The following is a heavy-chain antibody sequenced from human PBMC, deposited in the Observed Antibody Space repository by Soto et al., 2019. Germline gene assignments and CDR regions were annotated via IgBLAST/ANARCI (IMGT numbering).Heavy chain of an antibody. J-gene: IGHJ6*02. D-gene: IGHD6-13*01. V-gene: IGHV3-48*02. CDR2: ISSSSSTI. CDR1: GFTFSSYS. CDR3: ARDQVRGIATGYYYYGMDV. Sequence: GGSLRLSCAASGFTFSSYSMNWVRQAPGKGLEWVSYISSSSSTIYYADSVKGRFTISRDNAKNSLYLQMNSLRDEDTAVYYCARDQVRGIATGYYYYGMDVWGQGTTVTVSS.